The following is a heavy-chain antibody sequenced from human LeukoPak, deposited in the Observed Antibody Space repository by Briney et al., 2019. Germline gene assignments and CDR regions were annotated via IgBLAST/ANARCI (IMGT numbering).Heavy chain of an antibody. CDR1: GFTFSSYW. V-gene: IGHV3-7*01. CDR2: IKQDGSEK. Sequence: GGSLRLSCVASGFTFSSYWMSWVRHAPGKGLEWVANIKQDGSEKYYVNSVTGRFTISRDNAKNSLYLQMNSLRGEDTAVYYCARVGSGWSLDYWGQGTLVTVSS. J-gene: IGHJ4*02. CDR3: ARVGSGWSLDY. D-gene: IGHD6-19*01.